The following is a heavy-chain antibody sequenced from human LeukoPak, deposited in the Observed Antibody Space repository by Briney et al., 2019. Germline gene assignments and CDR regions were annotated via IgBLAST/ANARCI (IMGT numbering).Heavy chain of an antibody. J-gene: IGHJ6*02. CDR2: ISYDGSNK. D-gene: IGHD6-13*01. Sequence: GGSLRLSCAASGFTFSSYAMHWVRQAPGKGLEWVAVISYDGSNKYYADSVKGRFIISRDNSKNTLYLQMNSLRAEDTAVYYCARVIRIRAAGFCGMDVWGQGTTVTVSS. CDR1: GFTFSSYA. V-gene: IGHV3-30-3*01. CDR3: ARVIRIRAAGFCGMDV.